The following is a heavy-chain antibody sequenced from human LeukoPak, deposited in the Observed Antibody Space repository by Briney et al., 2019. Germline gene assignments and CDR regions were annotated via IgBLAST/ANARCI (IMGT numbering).Heavy chain of an antibody. Sequence: PSETLSLTCTVSGGSISSSSYYWGWIRQPPGKGLEWIGSIYYIGSTYYNPSLKSRVTISVDTSKNQFSLKLSSVTAADTAVYYCAGRRDNYYDFWSGYPSLFDYWGQGTLVTVSS. J-gene: IGHJ4*02. CDR3: AGRRDNYYDFWSGYPSLFDY. V-gene: IGHV4-39*01. D-gene: IGHD3-3*01. CDR1: GGSISSSSYY. CDR2: IYYIGST.